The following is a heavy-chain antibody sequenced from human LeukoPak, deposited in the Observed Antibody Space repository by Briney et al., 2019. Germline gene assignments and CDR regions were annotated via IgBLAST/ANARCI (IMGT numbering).Heavy chain of an antibody. D-gene: IGHD5-24*01. V-gene: IGHV3-48*01. J-gene: IGHJ5*02. CDR1: GFTFSSYS. CDR3: AGAGLPERWLQLTTLNWFDP. Sequence: GGSLRLSCAASGFTFSSYSMNWVRQAPGKGLEWVSYISTSSSNIYYADSVKGRFTISRDNAKNSLYLQMNSLRADDTAVYYCAGAGLPERWLQLTTLNWFDPWGQGTLVTVSS. CDR2: ISTSSSNI.